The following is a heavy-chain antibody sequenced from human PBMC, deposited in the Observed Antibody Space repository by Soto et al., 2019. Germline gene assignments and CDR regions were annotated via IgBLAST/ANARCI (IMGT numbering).Heavy chain of an antibody. Sequence: SESLALTCAVSRDSANSGMYYGSWIRQPPGKGLEWIGYIYYSGSTNYNPSLKSRVTISVHTSENQFFLNMRSVTAADTAIYYCVFHEEAAFDYWGPGTLVTVSS. CDR3: VFHEEAAFDY. J-gene: IGHJ4*02. CDR1: RDSANSGMYY. D-gene: IGHD6-25*01. V-gene: IGHV4-61*01. CDR2: IYYSGST.